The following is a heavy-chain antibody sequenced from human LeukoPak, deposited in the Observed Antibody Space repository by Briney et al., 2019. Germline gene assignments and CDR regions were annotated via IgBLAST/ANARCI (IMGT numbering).Heavy chain of an antibody. J-gene: IGHJ5*02. CDR3: ARHEWGLKSWFDP. CDR1: GGSISSYY. V-gene: IGHV4-59*08. CDR2: IYYSGST. D-gene: IGHD2-21*01. Sequence: SETLSLTCTVSGGSISSYYWSWIRQPPGKGLEWIGYIYYSGSTNHNPSLKSRVTISVDTSKNQFSLKLSSVTAADTAVYYCARHEWGLKSWFDPWGQGTLVTVSS.